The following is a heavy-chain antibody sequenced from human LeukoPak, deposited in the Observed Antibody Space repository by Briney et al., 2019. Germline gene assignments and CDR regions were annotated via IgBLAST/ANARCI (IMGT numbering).Heavy chain of an antibody. V-gene: IGHV4-59*08. CDR1: GGSISSYY. J-gene: IGHJ6*03. CDR3: ARQMDSAMVIGHYYYYMDV. CDR2: IYYSGST. D-gene: IGHD5-18*01. Sequence: PSQTLSLTCTVSGGSISSYYWSWIRQPSGKGPEWIGYIYYSGSTNYNPSLKSRVTISVDTSKNQFSLKLSSVTAADTAVYYCARQMDSAMVIGHYYYYMDVWGKGTTVTVSS.